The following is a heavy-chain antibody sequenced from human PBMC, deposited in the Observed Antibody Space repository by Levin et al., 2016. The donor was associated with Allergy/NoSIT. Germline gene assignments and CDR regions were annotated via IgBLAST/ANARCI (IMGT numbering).Heavy chain of an antibody. D-gene: IGHD3-22*01. J-gene: IGHJ4*02. CDR2: IYYGGKT. CDR3: ARHSYYSNSSGNYYYFDY. Sequence: WIRQPPGKGLEWIGNIYYGGKTYYNPSLRSRVTISVDTSKNQFSLKLTSVTAADTAVYSCARHSYYSNSSGNYYYFDYWGQGTLVTVSS. V-gene: IGHV4-39*01.